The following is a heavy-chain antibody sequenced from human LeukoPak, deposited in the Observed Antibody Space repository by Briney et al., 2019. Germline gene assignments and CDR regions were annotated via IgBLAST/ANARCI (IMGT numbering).Heavy chain of an antibody. D-gene: IGHD4-11*01. CDR1: GFTFDDYA. CDR3: ARGSRDYLNWFDP. Sequence: QTGGSLRLSCAASGFTFDDYAMHWVRQVPGKGLEWVTGISWNNDTIGYADSVKGRFTISRDNAKNSLYLHTNSLRGEDTALYYCARGSRDYLNWFDPWGQGILVTVSS. V-gene: IGHV3-9*01. J-gene: IGHJ5*02. CDR2: ISWNNDTI.